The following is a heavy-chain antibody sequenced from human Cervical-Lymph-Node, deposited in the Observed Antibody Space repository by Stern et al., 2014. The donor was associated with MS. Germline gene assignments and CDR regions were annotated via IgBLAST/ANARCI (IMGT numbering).Heavy chain of an antibody. D-gene: IGHD5-24*01. Sequence: QVQLVQSGAEAKKPGSSVKVSCKASGGTFSSYAISWVRQAPGQGLEWMGGIIPFFGTANYVQRFQGRVTITADESTTTAYMELSSLRSEDTAVYYCATRDMATVTNYYYGMDVWGQGTTVIVSS. J-gene: IGHJ6*02. V-gene: IGHV1-69*01. CDR1: GGTFSSYA. CDR2: IIPFFGTA. CDR3: ATRDMATVTNYYYGMDV.